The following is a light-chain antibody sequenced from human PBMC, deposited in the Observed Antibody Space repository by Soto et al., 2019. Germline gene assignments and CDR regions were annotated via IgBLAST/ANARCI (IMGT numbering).Light chain of an antibody. V-gene: IGKV3-15*01. CDR3: QQYNTWPVT. CDR1: QSVSSN. J-gene: IGKJ4*01. CDR2: GAS. Sequence: EIVMTQSPATLSVSPGERATLSCRASQSVSSNLAWYQQKPGQAPRLLIYGASTRATGIPARFSGGGSGTEFTLTINSLQSEDFAVYYCQQYNTWPVTFGGGTKVDIK.